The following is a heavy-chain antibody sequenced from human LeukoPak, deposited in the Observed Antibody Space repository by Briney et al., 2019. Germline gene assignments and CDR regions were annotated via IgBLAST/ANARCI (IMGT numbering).Heavy chain of an antibody. CDR1: GVSITNYY. Sequence: SETLSPTCTVSGVSITNYYWAWIRQPAGKGLEWIGRMYISGSTNYNPSLKSRVTISIDKTKNQFSLKLRSVTAADTAVYYCARDYLVGAPLDSWGQGTLVTVSS. D-gene: IGHD1-26*01. J-gene: IGHJ4*02. CDR3: ARDYLVGAPLDS. V-gene: IGHV4-4*07. CDR2: MYISGST.